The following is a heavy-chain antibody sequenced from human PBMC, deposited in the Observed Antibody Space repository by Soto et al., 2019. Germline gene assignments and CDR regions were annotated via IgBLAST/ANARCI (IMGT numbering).Heavy chain of an antibody. CDR1: GFTFSSYW. CDR3: ARSYYDFWSGPPAN. V-gene: IGHV3-7*01. J-gene: IGHJ4*02. D-gene: IGHD3-3*01. CDR2: IKQDGSEK. Sequence: PGGSLRLSCAASGFTFSSYWMSWVRQAPGKGLEWVANIKQDGSEKYYVDSVKGRFTISRDNAKNSLYLQMNSLRAEDTAVYYCARSYYDFWSGPPANWGQGTLVTV.